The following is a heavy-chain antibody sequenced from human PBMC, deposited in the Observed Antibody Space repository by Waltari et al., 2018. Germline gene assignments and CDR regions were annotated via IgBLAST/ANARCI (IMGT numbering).Heavy chain of an antibody. Sequence: QVQLVQSGAEVKKPGASVKVSCKVSGYTLTELSMHWVRQAPGKGLEWMGVFDPEDGETIYAQKCQGRVTMTEDTSTDTAYMELSSLRSEDTAVYYCATMRGYCSGGSCYSDWFDPWGQGTLVTVSS. D-gene: IGHD2-15*01. CDR2: FDPEDGET. V-gene: IGHV1-24*01. CDR3: ATMRGYCSGGSCYSDWFDP. J-gene: IGHJ5*02. CDR1: GYTLTELS.